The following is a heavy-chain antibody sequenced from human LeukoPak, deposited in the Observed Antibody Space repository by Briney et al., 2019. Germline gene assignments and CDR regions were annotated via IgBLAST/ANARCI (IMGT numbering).Heavy chain of an antibody. J-gene: IGHJ4*02. CDR3: VRGFSAGY. CDR2: INQGGSEK. Sequence: PGGSLRLSCTASGFTFNGYSMNWVRQAPGKGLEWVANINQGGSEKHYVDSLKGRFTISRDNAKNSLYLQMNSLRTEDTALYYCVRGFSAGYWGQGTLVTVPS. D-gene: IGHD4/OR15-4a*01. CDR1: GFTFNGYS. V-gene: IGHV3-7*04.